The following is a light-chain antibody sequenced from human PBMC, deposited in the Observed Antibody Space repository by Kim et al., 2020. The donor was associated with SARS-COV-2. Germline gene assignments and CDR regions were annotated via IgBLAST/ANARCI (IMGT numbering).Light chain of an antibody. CDR3: QQYGSSPR. CDR1: QSVTSSY. J-gene: IGKJ4*01. CDR2: GAS. Sequence: LSAGERATLSCRASQSVTSSYLAWYQQKPGQTPRLLIYGASSRATGIPDRFSSSGSGTDFTLTISRLEPDDFAVYYCQQYGSSPRFGGGTKVDIK. V-gene: IGKV3-20*01.